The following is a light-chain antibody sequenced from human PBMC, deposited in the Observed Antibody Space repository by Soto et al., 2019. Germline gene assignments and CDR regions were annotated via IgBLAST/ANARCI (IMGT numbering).Light chain of an antibody. CDR1: QSISSTY. Sequence: EIVLTQSPGTLSLSPGERATLSCRASQSISSTYLAWYRQKPGQAPRLLIYAASSRATGIPDRFSGSGSGTHFPLSINILEPHVFSEYYCKHYYLSSWTFCQGTKVVIK. J-gene: IGKJ1*01. CDR3: KHYYLSSWT. V-gene: IGKV3-20*01. CDR2: AAS.